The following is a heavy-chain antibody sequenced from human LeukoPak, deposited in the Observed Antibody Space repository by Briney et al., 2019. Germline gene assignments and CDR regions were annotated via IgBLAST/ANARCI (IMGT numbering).Heavy chain of an antibody. CDR3: ARDAWVRNYDSSGYTYLDY. CDR1: GYTFTSYY. Sequence: ASVKVSCKASGYTFTSYYMHWVRQAPGQGLEWMGIINPSGGSTSYAQKFQGRVTMTRDTSTSTVYMELSSLRSEDTAVYYCARDAWVRNYDSSGYTYLDYWGQGTLVTVSS. J-gene: IGHJ4*02. CDR2: INPSGGST. D-gene: IGHD3-22*01. V-gene: IGHV1-46*01.